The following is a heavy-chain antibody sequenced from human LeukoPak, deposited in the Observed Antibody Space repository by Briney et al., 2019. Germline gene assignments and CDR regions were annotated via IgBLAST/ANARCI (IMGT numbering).Heavy chain of an antibody. CDR2: IFYSGNT. J-gene: IGHJ4*02. D-gene: IGHD3-22*01. V-gene: IGHV4-59*08. CDR1: GGTINSYY. CDR3: ARHFDRRGYFDY. Sequence: SETLSLTCTVSGGTINSYYWTWIRQPPGKGLEWIGYIFYSGNTNYNPSLKSRVTISVDTSKKQFSLKLTSVTAADTAVYFCARHFDRRGYFDYWGQGTLVTVSS.